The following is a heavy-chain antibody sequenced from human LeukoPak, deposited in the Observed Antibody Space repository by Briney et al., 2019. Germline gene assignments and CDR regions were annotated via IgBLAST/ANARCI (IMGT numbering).Heavy chain of an antibody. CDR1: GYTFTSYD. J-gene: IGHJ6*02. CDR3: ARAETLYDFWSGYYDYYYYGMDG. V-gene: IGHV1-8*01. Sequence: ASVKVSCKASGYTFTSYDINWVRQATGQGLEWVGWMNPNSGNTGYAQKFQGRVTMTRNTSISTAYMELSRLRSEDAAGYYCARAETLYDFWSGYYDYYYYGMDGWGQGTTVTVSS. D-gene: IGHD3-3*01. CDR2: MNPNSGNT.